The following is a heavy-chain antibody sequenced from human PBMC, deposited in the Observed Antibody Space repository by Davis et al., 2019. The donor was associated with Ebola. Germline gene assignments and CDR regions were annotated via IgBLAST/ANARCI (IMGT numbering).Heavy chain of an antibody. Sequence: GSLRLSCAVYGGSFSGYYWSWIRQPPGKGLEWIGEINHSGSTNYTPSLKSRVTISVDTSKNQFSLKLSSVTAADTVVYYCAGDSSGYRPWGQGTLVTVSS. CDR3: AGDSSGYRP. CDR1: GGSFSGYY. V-gene: IGHV4-34*01. D-gene: IGHD3-22*01. CDR2: INHSGST. J-gene: IGHJ5*02.